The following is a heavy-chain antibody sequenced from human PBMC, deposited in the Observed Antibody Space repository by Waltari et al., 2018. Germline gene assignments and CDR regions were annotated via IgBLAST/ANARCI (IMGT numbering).Heavy chain of an antibody. V-gene: IGHV3-48*03. CDR2: ISSGGSNI. D-gene: IGHD3-10*01. Sequence: EVQLVESGGGLVQTGGSLRLSCAASGFTFSSYEMNWVRQAPGEGLEWGSYISSGGSNIFYAEAVKGRFTISRDNAKNSLYLQMNSLRVEDTAVYYCTRERSVTGKGNLDYWGQGTLVTVSS. CDR1: GFTFSSYE. CDR3: TRERSVTGKGNLDY. J-gene: IGHJ4*01.